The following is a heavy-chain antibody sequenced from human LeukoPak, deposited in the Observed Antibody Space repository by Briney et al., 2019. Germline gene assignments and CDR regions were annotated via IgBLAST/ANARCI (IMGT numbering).Heavy chain of an antibody. CDR1: GFQFSGYG. J-gene: IGHJ6*02. Sequence: GGSLRLSCAASGFQFSGYGLHWVRQAPDKGLEWVAFIRYDGSNEYYADSVKGRFTISRDKSKNTLSLQMNSLRVEDTAVYYCAKEGYSSGWYPDGMDVWGQGTTVTVSS. D-gene: IGHD6-19*01. V-gene: IGHV3-30*02. CDR2: IRYDGSNE. CDR3: AKEGYSSGWYPDGMDV.